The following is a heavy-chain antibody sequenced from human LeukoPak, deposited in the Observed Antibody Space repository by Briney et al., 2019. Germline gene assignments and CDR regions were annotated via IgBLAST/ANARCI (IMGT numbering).Heavy chain of an antibody. CDR3: ARGGISIFGVVIYMDV. V-gene: IGHV3-21*04. Sequence: GGSLRLSCVVSGFTFSDYHMNWVRQAPGKGLEWVSSISTSNSYIYYADSLTGRFTISRDNAKNSLSLQMNSLRVEDKALYYCARGGISIFGVVIYMDVWGKGTTVTVSS. D-gene: IGHD3-3*01. CDR1: GFTFSDYH. J-gene: IGHJ6*03. CDR2: ISTSNSYI.